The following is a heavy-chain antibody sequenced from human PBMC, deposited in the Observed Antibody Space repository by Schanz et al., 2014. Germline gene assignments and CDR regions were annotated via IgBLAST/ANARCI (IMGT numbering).Heavy chain of an antibody. CDR2: ISGSGGST. CDR3: AKDSCSSTACYGYGMDV. D-gene: IGHD2-2*01. Sequence: EVQLVESGGGLVKPGESLRLSCAASGFTFSSYAMSWVRQAPGKGLEWVSGISGSGGSTYYADSVKGRFTISRDNSKNTLYLQMNSLRAEDTAVYYCAKDSCSSTACYGYGMDVWGQGSTVTVSS. CDR1: GFTFSSYA. V-gene: IGHV3-23*04. J-gene: IGHJ6*02.